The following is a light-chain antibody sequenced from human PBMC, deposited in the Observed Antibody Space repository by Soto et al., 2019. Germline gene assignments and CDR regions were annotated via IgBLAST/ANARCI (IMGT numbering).Light chain of an antibody. CDR1: SSDIGGYNY. J-gene: IGLJ1*01. V-gene: IGLV2-14*01. Sequence: QSALPQPASVYGSPVQSITISCAGTSSDIGGYNYVSWYQQHPCKAPKVVIYEVSNRPSGVSHSFSGAKSGITALLTISGLQAEDEADYFFGSFTIRSTLYVFGTGRKVTVL. CDR2: EVS. CDR3: GSFTIRSTLYV.